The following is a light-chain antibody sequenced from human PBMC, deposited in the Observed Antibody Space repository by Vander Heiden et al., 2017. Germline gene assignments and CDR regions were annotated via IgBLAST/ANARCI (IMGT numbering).Light chain of an antibody. Sequence: SYELTQPPSVSVSRRQTARLTCCEDALPKQYALWSPQTPGRPPVLVIYKDSERPSGIPERFSGSSPGTTGTLTISGVQAEDEADYYWQSADSSGTYVVFGGGTKLTVL. CDR2: KDS. V-gene: IGLV3-25*03. CDR1: ALPKQY. J-gene: IGLJ2*01. CDR3: QSADSSGTYVV.